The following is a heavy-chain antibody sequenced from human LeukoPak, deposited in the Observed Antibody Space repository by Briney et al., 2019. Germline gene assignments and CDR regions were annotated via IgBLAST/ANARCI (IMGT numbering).Heavy chain of an antibody. J-gene: IGHJ4*02. D-gene: IGHD4-23*01. V-gene: IGHV1-69*04. Sequence: SVKVSCKASGYTFTSYDINWVRQATGQGLEWMGRIIPILGITNYAQKFQGRVTITADKSTSTAYMELSSLRSDDTAVYYCVRTRYDYGGLDYWGQGTLVTVSS. CDR2: IIPILGIT. CDR1: GYTFTSYD. CDR3: VRTRYDYGGLDY.